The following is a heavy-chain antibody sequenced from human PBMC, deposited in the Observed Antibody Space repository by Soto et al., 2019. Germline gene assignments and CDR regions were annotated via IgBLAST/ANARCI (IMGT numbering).Heavy chain of an antibody. Sequence: PSAPLSLTCTAPGRFVNSDTHTRRRLRKTPGKRLEWIGFIYSGGSTKNPSLRSRVTMSVDTSKNQFSLKLRSVIVADTAVYHCARGGNRYSSTSSGVGGFDYWGQGTLVTVS. D-gene: IGHD6-6*01. CDR3: ARGGNRYSSTSSGVGGFDY. V-gene: IGHV4-61*01. J-gene: IGHJ4*02. CDR1: GRFVNSDTHT. CDR2: IYSGGST.